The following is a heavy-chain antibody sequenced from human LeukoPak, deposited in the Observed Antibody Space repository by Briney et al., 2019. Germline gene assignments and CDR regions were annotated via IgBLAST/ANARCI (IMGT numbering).Heavy chain of an antibody. D-gene: IGHD3-10*01. Sequence: HPGGSLRLSCVASGFTFSSHIISWIRQAPGKGLEWVANMRQDGSEKFYADSVKGRFTISRDNAKNSQYLQMNSLRVDDTAVYYCAREGKAFDYWGQGTLVSVSS. CDR1: GFTFSSHI. CDR2: MRQDGSEK. CDR3: AREGKAFDY. J-gene: IGHJ4*02. V-gene: IGHV3-7*01.